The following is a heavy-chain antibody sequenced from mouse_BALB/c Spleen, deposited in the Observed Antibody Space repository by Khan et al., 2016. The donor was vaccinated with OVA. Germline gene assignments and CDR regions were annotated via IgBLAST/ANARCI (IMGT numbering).Heavy chain of an antibody. Sequence: EVQLVESGGGLVQPGRSQKLSCAASGFTFNSYGMHWVRQAPEKGLEWVAYISGDSNTIYYADTVKGRFTISRDNPKNTLFLQMTSLMSEDTAMYYCATYYFYEYYFDYWGPGTTLTVS. J-gene: IGHJ2*01. CDR1: GFTFNSYG. CDR2: ISGDSNTI. D-gene: IGHD1-1*01. CDR3: ATYYFYEYYFDY. V-gene: IGHV5-17*02.